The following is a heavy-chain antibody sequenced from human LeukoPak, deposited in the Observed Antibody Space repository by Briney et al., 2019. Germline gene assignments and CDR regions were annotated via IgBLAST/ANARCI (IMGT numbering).Heavy chain of an antibody. CDR3: ARQPIVVVIAPFDY. D-gene: IGHD3-22*01. Sequence: SETLSLTCTVSGDSISSSSYYWGWIRQPPGKGLEWIASIYYSGITYYSPSLKSLVTISVDTSKNQFSLKLSSVTAADTAVYYCARQPIVVVIAPFDYWGQGTLVTVSS. J-gene: IGHJ4*02. CDR2: IYYSGIT. V-gene: IGHV4-39*01. CDR1: GDSISSSSYY.